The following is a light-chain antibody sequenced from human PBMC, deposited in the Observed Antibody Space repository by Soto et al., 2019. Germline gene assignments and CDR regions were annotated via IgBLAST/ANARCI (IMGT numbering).Light chain of an antibody. CDR3: LLYYDTIRI. J-gene: IGLJ2*01. Sequence: QAVVTQEPSLTVSPGGTVTLTCASSTGTLTSDHFPYWFQQKPGQAPRALIFDTSNRHSWTPARFSGSLLGGKAALTLSGAQPDDEADYYCLLYYDTIRIFGGGTKLTVL. CDR1: TGTLTSDHF. CDR2: DTS. V-gene: IGLV7-46*01.